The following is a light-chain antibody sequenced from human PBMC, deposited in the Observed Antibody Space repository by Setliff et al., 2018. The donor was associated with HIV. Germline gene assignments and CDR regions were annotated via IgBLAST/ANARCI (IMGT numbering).Light chain of an antibody. V-gene: IGLV2-14*01. J-gene: IGLJ1*01. CDR1: SRDVGGYNY. CDR3: SSYAITNTLP. Sequence: QSALTQPASVSGSPGQSITISCTGTSRDVGGYNYVSWYQQHPGKAPKLIIYEVRNRPSGVSNRFSGSKSGNTASLPISGLQTEDDADYYCSSYAITNTLPFGTGTKVTVL. CDR2: EVR.